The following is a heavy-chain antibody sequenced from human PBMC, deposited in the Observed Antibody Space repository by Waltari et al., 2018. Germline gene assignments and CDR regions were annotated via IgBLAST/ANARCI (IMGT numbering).Heavy chain of an antibody. J-gene: IGHJ6*02. CDR1: AGSFCGSY. CDR3: ARERYSSSSGYYYGMDV. Sequence: QVQLQQWGAGLWKPSEPLSLTCSVYAGSFCGSYGGWLRPPPGKGLEWIGEINHSGRTNYTPSLKSRVTISVDTSKNQFSLKLSSVTAADTAVYYCARERYSSSSGYYYGMDVWGQGTTVTVSS. D-gene: IGHD6-6*01. V-gene: IGHV4-34*01. CDR2: INHSGRT.